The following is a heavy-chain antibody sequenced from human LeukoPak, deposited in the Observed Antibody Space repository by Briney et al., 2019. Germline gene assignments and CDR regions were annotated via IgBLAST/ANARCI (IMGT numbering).Heavy chain of an antibody. CDR1: GFTVSSSY. D-gene: IGHD6-13*01. Sequence: PGGSLRLSCAASGFTVSSSYMSWVRQAPGKGLEWVSVIYSGGGAYYADSVKGRFTISRHSSKNTLYLQMNSLRAEDTAVYYCARDRPAAGFYYFDYWGQGTLVTVSS. J-gene: IGHJ4*02. CDR2: IYSGGGA. V-gene: IGHV3-53*04. CDR3: ARDRPAAGFYYFDY.